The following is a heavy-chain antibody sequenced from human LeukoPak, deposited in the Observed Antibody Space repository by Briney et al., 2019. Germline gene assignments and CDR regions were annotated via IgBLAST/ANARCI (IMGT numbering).Heavy chain of an antibody. V-gene: IGHV3-7*01. CDR2: IKQDGSEK. CDR3: CFWSGYYDY. D-gene: IGHD3-3*01. J-gene: IGHJ4*02. CDR1: GFTFSSYW. Sequence: GGSLRLSCAASGFTFSSYWMSWVRQAPGKWLEWVANIKQDGSEKYYVDSVKGRFTISRDNAKNSLYLQMNSLRAEDTAVYYCCFWSGYYDYWGQGTLVTVSS.